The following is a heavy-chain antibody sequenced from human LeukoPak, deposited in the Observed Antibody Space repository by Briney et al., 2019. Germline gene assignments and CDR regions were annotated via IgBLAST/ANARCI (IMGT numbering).Heavy chain of an antibody. Sequence: SETLSLTCAVYGGSFSGYYWSWIRQPPGKGLEWIGEINHSGSTNYNPSLKSRVTISVDTSKNQFSLKLSSVTAADTAVYYCARPAGYSSGWYLRRYYFDYWGQGTLVTVSS. J-gene: IGHJ4*02. V-gene: IGHV4-34*01. CDR2: INHSGST. CDR1: GGSFSGYY. D-gene: IGHD6-19*01. CDR3: ARPAGYSSGWYLRRYYFDY.